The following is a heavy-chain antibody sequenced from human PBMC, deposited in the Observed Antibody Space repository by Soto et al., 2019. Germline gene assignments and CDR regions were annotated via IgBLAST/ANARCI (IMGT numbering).Heavy chain of an antibody. CDR3: ARDSTTGLYDTSGFGWFDP. Sequence: SETLSLTCTVSGGSISVYYWNWIRQPPGKGLEWIGYIYHSGSTNYNPSLKSRVTISVDTSKNLFSLKLTSVTAADTAVYYCARDSTTGLYDTSGFGWFDPWGQGTLVTVSS. J-gene: IGHJ5*02. CDR2: IYHSGST. D-gene: IGHD3-22*01. V-gene: IGHV4-59*01. CDR1: GGSISVYY.